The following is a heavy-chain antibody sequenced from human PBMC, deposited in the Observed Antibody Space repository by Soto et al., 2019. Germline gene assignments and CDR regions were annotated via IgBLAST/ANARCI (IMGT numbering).Heavy chain of an antibody. J-gene: IGHJ6*03. CDR2: ISSSGGST. CDR1: GFTFSSHA. CDR3: ARDEGGLYYYYMDV. D-gene: IGHD2-15*01. Sequence: GSLRLSCAASGFTFSSHAMHWVRQAPGKGLEYVSTISSSGGSTYYADSVKGRFTISRDNSKNTLYLQMGSLRAEDMAVYYCARDEGGLYYYYMDVWGKGTTVTVSS. V-gene: IGHV3-64*02.